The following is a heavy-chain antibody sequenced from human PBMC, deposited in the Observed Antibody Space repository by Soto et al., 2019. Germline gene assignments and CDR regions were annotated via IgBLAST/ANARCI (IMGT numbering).Heavy chain of an antibody. J-gene: IGHJ4*02. CDR2: IRSKAYGATT. Sequence: PGGSLRLSCTVSGFTFGDYAMSWFRQAPGKGLEWVGFIRSKAYGATTEYAASVKGRFTISGDDSKNIAYLQMNSLKTEDTAVYYCTRGRISSWFFLGGYWGQGTLVTVSS. D-gene: IGHD6-13*01. V-gene: IGHV3-49*03. CDR3: TRGRISSWFFLGGY. CDR1: GFTFGDYA.